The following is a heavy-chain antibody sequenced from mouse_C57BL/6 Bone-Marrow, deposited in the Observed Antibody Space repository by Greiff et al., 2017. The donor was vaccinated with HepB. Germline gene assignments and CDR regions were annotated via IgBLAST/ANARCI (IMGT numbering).Heavy chain of an antibody. Sequence: EVQLQQSGAELVRPGASVKLSCTASGFNIKDDYMHWVKQRPEQGLEWIGWIDPENGDTEYASKFQGKATITADTSSNTAYLQLSSLTSEDTAVYYCTTGVTTEGEAYWGQGTLVTVSA. J-gene: IGHJ3*01. CDR2: IDPENGDT. CDR3: TTGVTTEGEAY. V-gene: IGHV14-4*01. D-gene: IGHD2-3*01. CDR1: GFNIKDDY.